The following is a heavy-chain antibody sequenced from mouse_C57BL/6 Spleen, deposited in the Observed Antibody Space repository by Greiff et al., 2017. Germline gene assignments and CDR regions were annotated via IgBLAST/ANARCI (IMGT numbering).Heavy chain of an antibody. CDR1: GYAFSSSW. CDR3: AREGGLGGFYYAMDY. Sequence: VQLQQSGPELVKPGASVTISCKASGYAFSSSWMNWVKQRPGEGLEWIGRIYPGDGDTNYNGKFKGKATLTADKSSSTAYMQLSILTSEDSAVYFCAREGGLGGFYYAMDYWGQGTSVTVSS. V-gene: IGHV1-82*01. CDR2: IYPGDGDT. J-gene: IGHJ4*01. D-gene: IGHD4-1*01.